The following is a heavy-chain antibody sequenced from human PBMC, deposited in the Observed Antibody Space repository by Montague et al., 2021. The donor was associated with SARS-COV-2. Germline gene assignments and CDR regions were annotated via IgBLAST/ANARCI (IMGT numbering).Heavy chain of an antibody. Sequence: SETLSLTCTVSGASVSSGRHYWIWIRQPPGKGLEFIGYIYYSGSSKYNPSLKSRVTISVDTSTNQVSLKVSSVIAADSAVYFCARGAGYSYGVDYWGQGTLVTVSS. CDR3: ARGAGYSYGVDY. D-gene: IGHD5-18*01. V-gene: IGHV4-61*01. CDR1: GASVSSGRHY. CDR2: IYYSGSS. J-gene: IGHJ4*02.